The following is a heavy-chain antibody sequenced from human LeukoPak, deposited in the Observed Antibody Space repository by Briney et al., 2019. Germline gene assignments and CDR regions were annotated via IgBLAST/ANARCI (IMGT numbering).Heavy chain of an antibody. CDR1: GFTFSTYA. J-gene: IGHJ6*03. CDR3: ARGQGYESYYYMDV. D-gene: IGHD2-2*01. Sequence: PGGSLRLSCAASGFTFSTYAIHWVRQAPGKGLEWVAVISFDGVNTFYADSVKGRFTISRDNSNNTAYLQMNNLRPEDTAVFYCARGQGYESYYYMDVWGKGTTVSVSS. CDR2: ISFDGVNT. V-gene: IGHV3-30*04.